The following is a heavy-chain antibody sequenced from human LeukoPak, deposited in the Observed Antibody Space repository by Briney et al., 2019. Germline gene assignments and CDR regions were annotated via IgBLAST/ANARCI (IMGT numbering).Heavy chain of an antibody. J-gene: IGHJ4*02. V-gene: IGHV3-33*01. D-gene: IGHD3-10*01. CDR1: GFTFSNYG. CDR2: IWSDGGNK. CDR3: AGNYGPYYFDY. Sequence: GRSLRLSCAASGFTFSNYGMHWVRQAPGKGLEWVAVIWSDGGNKYYADSVKGRFTISRDNSKNTLYLQMNSLRAEDTAVYYCAGNYGPYYFDYWGQGTLVTVSS.